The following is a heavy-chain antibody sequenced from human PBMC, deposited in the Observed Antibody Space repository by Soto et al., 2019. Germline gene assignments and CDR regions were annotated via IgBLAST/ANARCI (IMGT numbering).Heavy chain of an antibody. V-gene: IGHV4-59*01. CDR2: IYYSGST. CDR1: GGSISSYY. CDR3: AIYAMIVPEVAFVI. J-gene: IGHJ3*02. Sequence: SETLSLTCTVSGGSISSYYWSWIRQPPGKGLEWIGYIYYSGSTNYNPSLKSRVTISVDTSKNQFSLKLSSVTAADTAVYYFAIYAMIVPEVAFVIRCPATLLT. D-gene: IGHD3-22*01.